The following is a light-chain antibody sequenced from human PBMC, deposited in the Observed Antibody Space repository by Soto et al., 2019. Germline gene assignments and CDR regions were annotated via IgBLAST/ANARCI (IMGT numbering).Light chain of an antibody. CDR2: GAS. V-gene: IGKV3-20*01. Sequence: IVLTQSPGTLSLSPGERATLSCRASQSVSSTYLAWYQQKPGQAPRLLIYGASSRATGIPDRFSGSGSGTDFTLTISRLEPEDYAVYYCQQYGRSPPTFGQGGKVDI. CDR3: QQYGRSPPT. CDR1: QSVSSTY. J-gene: IGKJ1*01.